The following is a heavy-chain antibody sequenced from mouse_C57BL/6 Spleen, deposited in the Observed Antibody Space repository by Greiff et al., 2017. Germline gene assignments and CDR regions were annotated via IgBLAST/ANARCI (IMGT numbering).Heavy chain of an antibody. CDR2: IDPSDSDT. CDR3: ANGRVTGAWFAY. CDR1: GYTFTSYW. J-gene: IGHJ3*01. D-gene: IGHD2-13*01. V-gene: IGHV1-52*01. Sequence: QVQLQQPGAELVRPGASVKLSCKASGYTFTSYWMNWVKQRPIQGLEWIGNIDPSDSDTNYNQKFKDKATLTVDKSSSTAYMQLSSLTSEDSAVYYCANGRVTGAWFAYWGQGTMVTVSA.